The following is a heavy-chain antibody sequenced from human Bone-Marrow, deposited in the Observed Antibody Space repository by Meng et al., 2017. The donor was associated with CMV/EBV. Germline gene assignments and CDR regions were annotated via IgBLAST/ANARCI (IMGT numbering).Heavy chain of an antibody. D-gene: IGHD5/OR15-5a*01. CDR1: GFTFNSHS. Sequence: GESLKISCAASGFTFNSHSMNWVRQAPGKGLEWLSYISTTGFTIHYADSVKGRFTISRDNAKNSVFLQMSSLRAEDTAVYYCARESPSVSYYYGMDVWGQGTTVTVSS. V-gene: IGHV3-48*04. J-gene: IGHJ6*02. CDR3: ARESPSVSYYYGMDV. CDR2: ISTTGFTI.